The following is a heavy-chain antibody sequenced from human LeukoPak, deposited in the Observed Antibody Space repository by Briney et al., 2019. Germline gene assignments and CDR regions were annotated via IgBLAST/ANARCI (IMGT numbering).Heavy chain of an antibody. CDR3: ARDRPVTMVTTEWDY. CDR2: INPNSGRT. D-gene: IGHD4-17*01. J-gene: IGHJ4*02. CDR1: GYTFTGYY. V-gene: IGHV1-2*02. Sequence: ASVKVSCKASGYTFTGYYMHWVRQAPGQGLEGWGWINPNSGRTNYAQKVQGTVTMTRDTSIRNAYMDLNRLTSDDTAVYYCARDRPVTMVTTEWDYWGQGSLVRVSS.